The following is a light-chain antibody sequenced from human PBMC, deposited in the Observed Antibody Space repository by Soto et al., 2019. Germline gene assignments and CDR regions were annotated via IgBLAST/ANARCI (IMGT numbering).Light chain of an antibody. CDR1: ESISNN. J-gene: IGKJ1*01. V-gene: IGKV3-15*01. CDR2: GAA. CDR3: QQYNNWPGT. Sequence: EIVMTQSPATLSVSPGEIATLSCSAGESISNNLAWYQQKPGQAPRLLIYGAATRAAGIPARFSGRGSGTEFALTISSLQSEDFGVYYCQQYNNWPGTFGQGTKVDIK.